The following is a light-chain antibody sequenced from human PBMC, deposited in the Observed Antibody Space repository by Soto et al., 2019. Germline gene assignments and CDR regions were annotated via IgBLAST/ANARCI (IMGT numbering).Light chain of an antibody. V-gene: IGKV3-15*01. J-gene: IGKJ1*01. Sequence: VMTQSPATLSVSPGDRATLSCRASQSVSILLAWYQQKTGQAPRILIHGATTRATGIPARLSGSGSGTELTLTINRLQSEDFAVYYCQKYNNWPRTFGQGTKVDIK. CDR2: GAT. CDR1: QSVSIL. CDR3: QKYNNWPRT.